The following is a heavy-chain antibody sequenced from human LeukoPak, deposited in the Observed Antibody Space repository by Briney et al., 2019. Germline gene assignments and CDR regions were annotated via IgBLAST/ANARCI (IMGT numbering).Heavy chain of an antibody. CDR3: ARDTTGYSSGWYYFDY. D-gene: IGHD6-19*01. CDR2: IIPIFGTA. J-gene: IGHJ4*02. V-gene: IGHV1-69*13. CDR1: GGTFSSYA. Sequence: ASVKVSCKASGGTFSSYAISWVRQAPGQGLEWMGGIIPIFGTANYAQKFQGRVTITADESTSTASMELSSLRTEDTAVYYCARDTTGYSSGWYYFDYWGQGTLVTVSS.